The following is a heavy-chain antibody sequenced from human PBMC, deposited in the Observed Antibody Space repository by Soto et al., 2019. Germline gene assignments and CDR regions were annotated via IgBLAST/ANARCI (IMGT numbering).Heavy chain of an antibody. J-gene: IGHJ5*02. CDR2: VYHSGSA. D-gene: IGHD2-8*01. CDR3: ARGPYYCSKTTCLYNWFDP. Sequence: SDTLYLTCTFSCDPINNYYWNWLRQTPGRGLEWIANVYHSGSANYNPSLKSRVTISIDMSKNQLSLRLRSVTAADAAVYYCARGPYYCSKTTCLYNWFDPWGQGTLVTVPQ. V-gene: IGHV4-59*07. CDR1: CDPINNYY.